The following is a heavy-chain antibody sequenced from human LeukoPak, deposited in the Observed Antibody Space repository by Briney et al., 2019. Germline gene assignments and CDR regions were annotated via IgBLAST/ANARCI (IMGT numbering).Heavy chain of an antibody. Sequence: PGGSLRLSCAASGFTFSSYAMNWVRQAPGNGLEWVSYISSSGSTIYYADSVKGRFTISRDNAKNSLYLQMNSLRAEDTAVYYCARAPPEYYYDSSGQQVAFDIWGQGTMVTVSS. CDR2: ISSSGSTI. J-gene: IGHJ3*02. CDR3: ARAPPEYYYDSSGQQVAFDI. V-gene: IGHV3-48*03. D-gene: IGHD3-22*01. CDR1: GFTFSSYA.